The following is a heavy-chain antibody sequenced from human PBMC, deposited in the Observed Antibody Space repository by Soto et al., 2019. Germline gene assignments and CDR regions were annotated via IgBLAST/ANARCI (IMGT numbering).Heavy chain of an antibody. CDR3: ARGPKKLIY. CDR1: CGSFSGYF. CDR2: INDNGST. Sequence: SETLSLTCGVSCGSFSGYFWTWIRQPPGKGLEWIGAINDNGSTNFNPSLKSRVTMSVDASKNQFSLKLDSVTAADTAVYYCARGPKKLIYWSQGNLVTVSS. J-gene: IGHJ4*02. D-gene: IGHD2-8*01. V-gene: IGHV4-34*01.